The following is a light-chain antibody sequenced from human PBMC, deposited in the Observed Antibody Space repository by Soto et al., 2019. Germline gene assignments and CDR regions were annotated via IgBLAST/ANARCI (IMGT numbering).Light chain of an antibody. Sequence: EIVMTQSPATQSVSPGERATLSCRASQSVSSDLAWYQQKPGQTPRLVIYGASTRATGIPARFSGSGSGTEFTLTISSLQSEDFAVYYCQHSKTWPWTFGQGTKVELK. J-gene: IGKJ1*01. CDR2: GAS. V-gene: IGKV3-15*01. CDR1: QSVSSD. CDR3: QHSKTWPWT.